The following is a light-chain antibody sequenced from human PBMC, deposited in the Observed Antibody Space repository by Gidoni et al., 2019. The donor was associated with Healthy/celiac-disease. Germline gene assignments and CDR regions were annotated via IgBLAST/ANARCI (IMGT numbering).Light chain of an antibody. CDR2: DAS. V-gene: IGKV3-11*01. Sequence: ENVLTQSPATLSLSPGERATLSCRASQSVSSYLAWYQQKPGQAPRLLIYDASNRATGIPARFSGSGSGTDFTLTISSLEPEDFAVYYCQQRSNWPLTFGGXTKVEIK. CDR1: QSVSSY. CDR3: QQRSNWPLT. J-gene: IGKJ4*01.